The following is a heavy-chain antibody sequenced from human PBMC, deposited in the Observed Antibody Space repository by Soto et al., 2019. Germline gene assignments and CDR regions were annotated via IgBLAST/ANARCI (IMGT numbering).Heavy chain of an antibody. J-gene: IGHJ3*02. V-gene: IGHV3-33*01. CDR2: IWYDGSNK. Sequence: QVQLVESGGGVVQPGRSLRLSCAASGFTFSSYGMHWVRQAPGKGLEWVAVIWYDGSNKYYADSVKGRFTISRDNSKNTLYLQMNSLRAEDTAVYYCARGLTAMVTSDAFDIWGQGTMVTVSS. CDR3: ARGLTAMVTSDAFDI. CDR1: GFTFSSYG. D-gene: IGHD5-18*01.